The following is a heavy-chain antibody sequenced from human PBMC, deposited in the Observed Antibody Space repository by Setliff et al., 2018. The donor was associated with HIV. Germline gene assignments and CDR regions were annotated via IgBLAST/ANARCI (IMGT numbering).Heavy chain of an antibody. CDR1: DYTFSTYW. Sequence: SLKISCKALDYTFSTYWIGWVRQMPGEGLEWMGIIYPDDSNIRYNPSFQSQVTISADKSITTAYLEIHNLKASDTATYYCARRDGRSMNAFQIWGPGTMVTVSS. D-gene: IGHD6-13*01. V-gene: IGHV5-51*01. CDR3: ARRDGRSMNAFQI. CDR2: IYPDDSNI. J-gene: IGHJ3*01.